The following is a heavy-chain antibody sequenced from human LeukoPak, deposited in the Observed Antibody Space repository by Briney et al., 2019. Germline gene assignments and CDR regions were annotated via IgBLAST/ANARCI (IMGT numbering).Heavy chain of an antibody. D-gene: IGHD6-19*01. CDR3: ARDQRAVAGIPRYYYYYYMDV. CDR2: ISSSSSTI. Sequence: GESLKISCAASGFTFSSYSMNWVRQAPGKGLEWVSYISSSSSTIYYADSVKGRFTISRDNAKNSLYLQMNSLRAEDTAVYYCARDQRAVAGIPRYYYYYYMDVWGKGTTVTVSS. CDR1: GFTFSSYS. V-gene: IGHV3-48*01. J-gene: IGHJ6*03.